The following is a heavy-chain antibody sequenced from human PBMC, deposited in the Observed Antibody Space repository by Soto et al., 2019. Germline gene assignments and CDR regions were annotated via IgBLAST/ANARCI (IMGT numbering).Heavy chain of an antibody. CDR1: GGSISSGGYY. CDR2: IYYSGST. V-gene: IGHV4-31*03. D-gene: IGHD4-4*01. CDR3: ARDSLITTVKFLPYYYMDV. J-gene: IGHJ6*03. Sequence: SETLSLTCTVSGGSISSGGYYWSWIRQQPGKGLEWIGYIYYSGSTYYNPSLKSRVTISVDTSKNQFSLKLISVTAADTAVYYCARDSLITTVKFLPYYYMDVWGKGTTVNVSS.